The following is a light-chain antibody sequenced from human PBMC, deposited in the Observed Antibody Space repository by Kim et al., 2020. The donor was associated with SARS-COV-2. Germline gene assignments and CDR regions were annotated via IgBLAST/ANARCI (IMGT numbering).Light chain of an antibody. CDR1: KLGDKY. CDR3: QAWDSSTKGV. Sequence: SPGQTARITCSGDKLGDKYVCWYQQKPGQSPVLVIYQDTKRPSGIPERFSGSNSANTATLTISGTQAMDEADYYCQAWDSSTKGVFGGGTKLTVL. CDR2: QDT. J-gene: IGLJ3*02. V-gene: IGLV3-1*01.